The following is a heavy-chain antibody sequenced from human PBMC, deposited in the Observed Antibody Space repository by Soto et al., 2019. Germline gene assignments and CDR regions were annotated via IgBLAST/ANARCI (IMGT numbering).Heavy chain of an antibody. CDR2: ISSNGGST. CDR1: GFTFSSYA. Sequence: GGSLRLSCAASGFTFSSYAMHWVRQAPGKGLEYVSAISSNGGSTYYADSVKGRFTISRDNSKNTLYLQMGSLRAEDMAVYYCARGPYYYDSSGYFPSLNWGQGTLVTVSS. V-gene: IGHV3-64*02. CDR3: ARGPYYYDSSGYFPSLN. J-gene: IGHJ4*02. D-gene: IGHD3-22*01.